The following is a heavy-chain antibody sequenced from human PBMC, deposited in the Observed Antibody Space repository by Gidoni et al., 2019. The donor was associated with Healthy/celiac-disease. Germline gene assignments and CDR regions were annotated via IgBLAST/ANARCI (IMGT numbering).Heavy chain of an antibody. CDR2: IKQDGSEK. CDR1: GFTFSSYW. D-gene: IGHD6-19*01. CDR3: ARESGYSSGWPFDY. J-gene: IGHJ4*02. V-gene: IGHV3-7*01. Sequence: EVQLVESGGGLVQPGGSLRLSCAASGFTFSSYWMSWVRQAPGKGLEWVANIKQDGSEKYYVDSVKGRFTISRDNAKNSLYLQMNSLRAEDTAVYYCARESGYSSGWPFDYWGQGTLVTVSS.